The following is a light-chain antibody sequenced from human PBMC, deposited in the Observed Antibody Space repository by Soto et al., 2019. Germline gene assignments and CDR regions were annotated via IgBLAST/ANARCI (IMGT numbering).Light chain of an antibody. CDR1: QGIESY. V-gene: IGKV1-9*01. J-gene: IGKJ4*01. CDR3: QQTRSYPST. Sequence: IQLTQSPSSLSASVGDRVTITCRASQGIESYLAWYQQRPGKVPQLLIYETSILQSGETSSSSDSAFGTYLTLTISSLQAEDFATYYCQQTRSYPSTFGGGTKVEIK. CDR2: ETS.